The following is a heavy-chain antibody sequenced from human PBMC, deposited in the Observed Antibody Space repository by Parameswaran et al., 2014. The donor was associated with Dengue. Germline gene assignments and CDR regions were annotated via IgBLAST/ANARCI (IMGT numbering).Heavy chain of an antibody. D-gene: IGHD6-13*01. Sequence: PGASVKVSCKASGYTFTSYYMHWVRQAPGQGLEWMGIINPSGGSTSYAQKFQGRVTMTRDTSTSTVYMELNSLRAEDTAVYYCARERSSSWYYYGMDVWGQGTTVTVSS. CDR2: INPSGGST. J-gene: IGHJ6*02. CDR3: ARERSSSWYYYGMDV. CDR1: GYTFTSYY. V-gene: IGHV1-46*01.